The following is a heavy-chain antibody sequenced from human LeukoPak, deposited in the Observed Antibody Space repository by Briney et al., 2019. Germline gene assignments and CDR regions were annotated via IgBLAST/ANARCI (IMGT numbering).Heavy chain of an antibody. CDR3: ARDYYDSSGQSPSNFDY. CDR1: GYTFTGCY. J-gene: IGHJ4*02. Sequence: ASVKVSCKASGYTFTGCYMHWVRQAPGQGLEWMGWINPNSGGTNYAQKFQGRVTMTRDTSISTAYMELSRLRSDDTAVYYCARDYYDSSGQSPSNFDYWGQGTLVTVSS. CDR2: INPNSGGT. V-gene: IGHV1-2*02. D-gene: IGHD3-22*01.